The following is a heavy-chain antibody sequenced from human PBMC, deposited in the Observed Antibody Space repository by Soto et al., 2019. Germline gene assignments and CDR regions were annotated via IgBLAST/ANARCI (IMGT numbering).Heavy chain of an antibody. Sequence: ASVKVSCKASGYTFTSYDINWVRQATGQGLEWMGWMNPNSGNTGYAQKFQGRVTMTRNTSISTAYMELSSLRSEDTAVYYCARGGYSYGFYYYYGMDVWGQGTPVTVSS. J-gene: IGHJ6*02. CDR1: GYTFTSYD. V-gene: IGHV1-8*01. CDR3: ARGGYSYGFYYYYGMDV. CDR2: MNPNSGNT. D-gene: IGHD5-18*01.